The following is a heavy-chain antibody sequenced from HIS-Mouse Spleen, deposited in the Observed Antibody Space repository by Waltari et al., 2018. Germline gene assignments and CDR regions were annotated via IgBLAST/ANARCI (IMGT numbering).Heavy chain of an antibody. CDR3: ARGLVAAGIFDY. V-gene: IGHV4-59*01. CDR2: IYYSGST. CDR1: GGSISSYH. J-gene: IGHJ4*02. Sequence: QVQLQESGPGLVKPSETLSLTCTVSGGSISSYHWSWIRQPPGKGLEWIGYIYYSGSTNYNPSLKSRITISVDTSKNQFSLKLSSVTAADTAVYYCARGLVAAGIFDYWGQGTLVTVSS. D-gene: IGHD1-26*01.